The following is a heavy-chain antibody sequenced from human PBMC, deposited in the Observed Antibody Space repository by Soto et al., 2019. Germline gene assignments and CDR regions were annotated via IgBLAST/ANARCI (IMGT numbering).Heavy chain of an antibody. CDR1: GFTFSDYW. Sequence: EVQLVESGGGLVQPGGSLRLSCAASGFTFSDYWMSWVRQAPGQGLEWVANINHDGSGEYYEDSVKGRFTISRDNAKNSLYLQMNSLRAEDTAVYYCASVGCCSSTRCKFDYWGQGALVTVSA. CDR2: INHDGSGE. J-gene: IGHJ4*02. V-gene: IGHV3-7*01. CDR3: ASVGCCSSTRCKFDY. D-gene: IGHD2-15*01.